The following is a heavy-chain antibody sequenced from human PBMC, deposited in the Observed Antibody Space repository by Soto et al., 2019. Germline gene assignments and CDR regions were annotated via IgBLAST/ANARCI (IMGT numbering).Heavy chain of an antibody. V-gene: IGHV1-24*01. CDR1: GYTLTELS. CDR3: ATGLPSHRIRFLEWFQRPFDY. J-gene: IGHJ4*02. D-gene: IGHD3-3*01. CDR2: FDPEDGET. Sequence: PGASVKVSCTVSGYTLTELSMHWVRQAPGKGLEWMGGFDPEDGETIYAQKFQGRVAMTEDTSTDTAYMELSSLRSEDTAVYYCATGLPSHRIRFLEWFQRPFDYWGQGALVTVSS.